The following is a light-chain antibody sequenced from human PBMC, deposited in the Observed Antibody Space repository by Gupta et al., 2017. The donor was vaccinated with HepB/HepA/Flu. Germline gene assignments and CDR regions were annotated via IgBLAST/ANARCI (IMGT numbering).Light chain of an antibody. Sequence: SALPQPASVSASPGQALTLPCTATSSDFGDFNHVSWYQQRPPKAPKLMISDVTNRPSGVSSRCSGSKPGNTASLTSAGLQAEDEADYYCSSCTYTPTLVVFGGGTKVTVL. CDR1: SSDFGDFNH. CDR3: SSCTYTPTLVV. V-gene: IGLV2-14*01. CDR2: DVT. J-gene: IGLJ2*01.